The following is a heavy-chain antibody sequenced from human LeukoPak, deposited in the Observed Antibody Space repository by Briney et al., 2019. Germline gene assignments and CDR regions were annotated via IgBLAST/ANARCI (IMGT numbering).Heavy chain of an antibody. CDR1: GFTFSSNY. CDR2: IYSGGST. D-gene: IGHD3-10*01. Sequence: PGGSLRLSCAASGFTFSSNYMSWVRQAPGKGLEWVSVIYSGGSTYYADSVKGRFTISRDNSKNTLYLQMNSLRAEDTAVYYCARGLSWGYYYGSGSSRLTMPPPYYGMDVWGQGTTVTVSS. V-gene: IGHV3-53*01. CDR3: ARGLSWGYYYGSGSSRLTMPPPYYGMDV. J-gene: IGHJ6*02.